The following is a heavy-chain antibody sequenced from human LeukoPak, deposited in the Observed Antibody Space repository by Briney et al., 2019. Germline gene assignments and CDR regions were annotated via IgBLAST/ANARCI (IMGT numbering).Heavy chain of an antibody. D-gene: IGHD5-24*01. CDR2: IIPIFGTA. J-gene: IGHJ4*02. CDR1: GGTFSSYA. CDR3: ARGERWLQGSPLDY. Sequence: ASVKVSXKASGGTFSSYAISWVRQAPGQGLEWMGRIIPIFGTANYAQKFQGRVTITTDESTSTAYMELSSLRSEDTAVYYCARGERWLQGSPLDYWGQGTLVTVSS. V-gene: IGHV1-69*05.